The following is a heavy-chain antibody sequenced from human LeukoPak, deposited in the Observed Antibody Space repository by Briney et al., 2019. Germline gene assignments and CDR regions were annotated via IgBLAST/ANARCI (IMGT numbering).Heavy chain of an antibody. V-gene: IGHV1-18*01. Sequence: ASVKVSCKASGYTFTSYGISWVRQAPGQGLEWMGWISAYNGNTNYAQKLQGRVTMTTDTSTSTAYMELRSLRSDDTAVYYCARDLGGCSSTSCYVDYYYYGMDVWGQGTTVTVSS. CDR2: ISAYNGNT. J-gene: IGHJ6*02. CDR1: GYTFTSYG. CDR3: ARDLGGCSSTSCYVDYYYYGMDV. D-gene: IGHD2-2*01.